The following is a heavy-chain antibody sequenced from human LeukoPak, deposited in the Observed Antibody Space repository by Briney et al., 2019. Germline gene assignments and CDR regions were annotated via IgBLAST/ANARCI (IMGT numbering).Heavy chain of an antibody. CDR2: TYYTGST. CDR1: GGSISDSDYY. CDR3: ARENYCTNGVCWAFDP. V-gene: IGHV4-39*07. D-gene: IGHD2-8*01. Sequence: SETLSLTCTVSGGSISDSDYYWSWIRQPPGRGLEWIGNTYYTGSTSYNPSLKSRLTFSIDTFNNQFFLHLSSVTAADTAVYYCARENYCTNGVCWAFDPWGQGALVTVSS. J-gene: IGHJ5*02.